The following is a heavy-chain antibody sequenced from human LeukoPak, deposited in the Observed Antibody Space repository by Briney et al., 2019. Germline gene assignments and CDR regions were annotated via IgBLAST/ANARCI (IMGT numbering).Heavy chain of an antibody. Sequence: GGPLRLSCAGSGFDFNTYSMNWIRQAPGKGLEWVSSISSGSSYIYYSDSVKGRFTISRDNAKNSLYLQMNSLRDEDTAVYYCARVSQVDDYYDSSVQDAFDIWGQGTMVTVSS. CDR3: ARVSQVDDYYDSSVQDAFDI. CDR2: ISSGSSYI. J-gene: IGHJ3*02. V-gene: IGHV3-21*01. D-gene: IGHD3-22*01. CDR1: GFDFNTYS.